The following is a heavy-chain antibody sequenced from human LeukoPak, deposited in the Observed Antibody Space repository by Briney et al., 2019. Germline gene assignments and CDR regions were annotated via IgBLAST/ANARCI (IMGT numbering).Heavy chain of an antibody. V-gene: IGHV4-34*01. CDR2: INHSGST. D-gene: IGHD6-19*01. CDR1: GGSFSGYY. CDR3: ATEDSSGWGYYYYGMDV. Sequence: SETLSLTCAVYGGSFSGYYWSWIRQPPGKGLGWIGEINHSGSTNYNPSLQSRVTISVDTSKNQFSLKLSSVTAADTAVYYCATEDSSGWGYYYYGMDVWGQGTTVTVSS. J-gene: IGHJ6*02.